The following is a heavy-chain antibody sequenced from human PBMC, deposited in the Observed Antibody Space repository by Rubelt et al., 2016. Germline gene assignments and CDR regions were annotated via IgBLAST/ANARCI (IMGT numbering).Heavy chain of an antibody. CDR2: MKEDGRGG. CDR1: GFTSSRYW. CDR3: ARDGV. V-gene: IGHV3-7*01. D-gene: IGHD3-3*01. Sequence: EVQLVESGGGLVQPGGSLRLSCAMSGFTSSRYWMTWIRQAPGKGLEWLAIMKEDGRGGNYVASVKGRLTMSRDKAKNSLFLQMDRLRVEDTAVYYCARDGVWGQGTLVTVSA. J-gene: IGHJ4*02.